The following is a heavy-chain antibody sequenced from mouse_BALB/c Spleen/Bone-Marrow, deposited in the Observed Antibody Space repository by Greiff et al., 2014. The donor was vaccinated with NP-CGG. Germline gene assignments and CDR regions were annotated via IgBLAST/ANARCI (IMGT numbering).Heavy chain of an antibody. CDR1: GFTFSSFG. V-gene: IGHV5-17*02. CDR3: ARSGSSSGYLDN. Sequence: EVMLVESGGGLVQPGGSRRLSCAASGFTFSSFGMHWVRQAPEKGLEWVAYISSGSSTIYYADTVMGRFTISRDNPKNTLFLQMTSLRSEDTAMYYCARSGSSSGYLDNWGQGTTLTVSS. D-gene: IGHD1-1*01. J-gene: IGHJ2*01. CDR2: ISSGSSTI.